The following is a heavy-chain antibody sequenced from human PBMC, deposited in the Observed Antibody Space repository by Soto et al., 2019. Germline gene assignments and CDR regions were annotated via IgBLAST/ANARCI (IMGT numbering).Heavy chain of an antibody. V-gene: IGHV3-23*01. D-gene: IGHD3-22*01. Sequence: GGSLRLSCAASGFTFSSYAISWVRQAPWKGLEWVSAISGSGVSTYYADSVKGRFTISRDNSKNTLYLQMNSLRAEDTAVYYCASGGSIVVNGTFDYWGQGTLLAVSS. CDR3: ASGGSIVVNGTFDY. CDR1: GFTFSSYA. CDR2: ISGSGVST. J-gene: IGHJ4*02.